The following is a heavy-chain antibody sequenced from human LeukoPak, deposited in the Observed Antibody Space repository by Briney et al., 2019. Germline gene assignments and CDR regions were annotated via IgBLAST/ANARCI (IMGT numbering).Heavy chain of an antibody. CDR1: GYMFTKYG. CDR2: ISTFNGNT. Sequence: ASMKVSCKASGYMFTKYGINWVRQAPGQGLEWVGRISTFNGNTNYAQKFQGRVSMTTDTSTSTAYMELRSLRSGDTATYFCARGAPLDYWGQGTLVTVSS. V-gene: IGHV1-18*01. J-gene: IGHJ4*02. CDR3: ARGAPLDY.